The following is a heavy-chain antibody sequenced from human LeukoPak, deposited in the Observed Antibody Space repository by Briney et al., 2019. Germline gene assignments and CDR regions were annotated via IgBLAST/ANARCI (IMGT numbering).Heavy chain of an antibody. Sequence: GGSLRLSCAASGFTFSSYGMHWVRQAPGKGLEWVAVIWYDGSNKYYADSVKGRFTISRDNSKNTLYLQMNSLRAEDTAVYYCARDSIRLNYYGSGSSDYWGQGTLATVSS. CDR3: ARDSIRLNYYGSGSSDY. D-gene: IGHD3-10*01. J-gene: IGHJ4*02. CDR2: IWYDGSNK. V-gene: IGHV3-33*01. CDR1: GFTFSSYG.